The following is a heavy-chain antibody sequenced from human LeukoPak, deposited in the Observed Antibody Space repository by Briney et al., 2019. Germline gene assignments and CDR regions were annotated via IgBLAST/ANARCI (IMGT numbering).Heavy chain of an antibody. V-gene: IGHV3-74*01. CDR2: INSDGSST. CDR3: ATTYYYDSSGYAGY. J-gene: IGHJ4*02. D-gene: IGHD3-22*01. CDR1: GFTFSTYW. Sequence: GGSQRLSCAASGFTFSTYWMHWVRQAPGKGLVWVSRINSDGSSTSYADSVKGRFTISRDNAKNTLYLQMNSLGAEDTAVYYCATTYYYDSSGYAGYWGQGTLVTVSS.